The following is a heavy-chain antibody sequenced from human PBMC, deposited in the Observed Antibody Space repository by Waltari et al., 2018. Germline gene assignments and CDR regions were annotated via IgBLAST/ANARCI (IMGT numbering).Heavy chain of an antibody. J-gene: IGHJ4*02. CDR3: AKSVPLAAAYDY. CDR1: GFTFSSYG. D-gene: IGHD6-13*01. Sequence: VQLLESGGGLVQPGGSLRLSCAASGFTFSSYGMHWVRQAPGKGLEWVAFIRYDGSNKYYADSVKGRFTISRDNSKNTLYLQMSSLRAEDTAVYYCAKSVPLAAAYDYWGQGTLVTVSS. V-gene: IGHV3-30*02. CDR2: IRYDGSNK.